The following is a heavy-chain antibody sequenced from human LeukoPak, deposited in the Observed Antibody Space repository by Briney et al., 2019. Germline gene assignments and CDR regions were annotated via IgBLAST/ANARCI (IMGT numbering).Heavy chain of an antibody. J-gene: IGHJ4*02. Sequence: SVKVSCKASGGTFSSYAISWVRQAPGQGLEWMGGIIPIFGTANYAQKFQGRVTITTDESTSTAYMELGSLRSEDTAVYYCARGAVVAGTNYFDYWGQGTLVTVSS. V-gene: IGHV1-69*05. D-gene: IGHD6-19*01. CDR1: GGTFSSYA. CDR2: IIPIFGTA. CDR3: ARGAVVAGTNYFDY.